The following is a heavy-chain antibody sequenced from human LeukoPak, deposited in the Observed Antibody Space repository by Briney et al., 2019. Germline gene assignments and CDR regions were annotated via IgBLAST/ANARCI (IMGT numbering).Heavy chain of an antibody. D-gene: IGHD6-13*01. V-gene: IGHV3-23*01. J-gene: IGHJ5*02. CDR2: ISGSGGST. CDR3: AKDGVIAPSPTQEYNWFDP. Sequence: PGGSLRLSCAASEFTFSSYAMSWVRQAPGKGLEWVSAISGSGGSTYYADSVKGRFTISRDNSKNTLYLQMNSLRAEDTAVYYCAKDGVIAPSPTQEYNWFDPWGQGTLVTVSS. CDR1: EFTFSSYA.